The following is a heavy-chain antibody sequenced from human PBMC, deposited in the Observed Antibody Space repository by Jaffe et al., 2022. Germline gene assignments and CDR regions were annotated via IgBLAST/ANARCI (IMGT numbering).Heavy chain of an antibody. J-gene: IGHJ6*03. V-gene: IGHV4-34*01. CDR1: GGSFSGYY. Sequence: QVQLQQWGAGLLKPSETLSLTCAVYGGSFSGYYWSWIRQPPGKGLEWIGEINHSGSTNYNPSLKSRVTISVDTSKNQFSLKLSSVTAADTAVYYCARSQIEWLWGYSHHYYMDVWGKGTTVTVSS. D-gene: IGHD3-3*01. CDR2: INHSGST. CDR3: ARSQIEWLWGYSHHYYMDV.